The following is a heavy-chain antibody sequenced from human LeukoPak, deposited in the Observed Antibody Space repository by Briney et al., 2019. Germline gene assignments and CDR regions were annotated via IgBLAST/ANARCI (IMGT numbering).Heavy chain of an antibody. Sequence: GGSLRLSCEASGFTFSNYGMNWVRQAPGKGLEWISYISFGGSPIYYADSVKGRVIISRDSAKNSLYLQMNSLRVEDTALYYCASKIAANFDYWGQGTLVTVSS. CDR3: ASKIAANFDY. V-gene: IGHV3-48*01. D-gene: IGHD2-21*01. CDR1: GFTFSNYG. J-gene: IGHJ4*02. CDR2: ISFGGSPI.